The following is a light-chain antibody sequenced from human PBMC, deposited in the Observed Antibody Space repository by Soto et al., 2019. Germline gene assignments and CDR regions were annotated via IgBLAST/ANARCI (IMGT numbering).Light chain of an antibody. V-gene: IGLV2-14*01. CDR2: EVN. CDR1: SSDVGGYNH. J-gene: IGLJ3*02. CDR3: NSYRDTNTFWV. Sequence: QSALTQPASVSGSLGQSITISCTGTSSDVGGYNHVSWYQQHPGKAPKVLIYEVNNRPAGVSSRFSGSKSGYTASLTISGLQAEDEADYYCNSYRDTNTFWVFGGGTKLTVL.